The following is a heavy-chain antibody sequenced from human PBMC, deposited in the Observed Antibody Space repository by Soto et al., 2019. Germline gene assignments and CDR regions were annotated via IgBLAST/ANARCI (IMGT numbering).Heavy chain of an antibody. CDR2: NNHSGST. Sequence: PSETLSLTCAVYGGSFSGYYWSWIRQPPGKGLEWIGENNHSGSTNYNPSLKSRVTISVDTSKNQFSLKLSSVTAADTAVYYCARHEVLWFGELLSWFDPWGQGTLVTVSS. CDR1: GGSFSGYY. D-gene: IGHD3-10*01. V-gene: IGHV4-34*01. J-gene: IGHJ5*02. CDR3: ARHEVLWFGELLSWFDP.